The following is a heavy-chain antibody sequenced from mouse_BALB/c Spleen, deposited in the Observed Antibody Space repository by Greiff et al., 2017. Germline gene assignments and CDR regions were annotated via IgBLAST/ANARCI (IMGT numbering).Heavy chain of an antibody. J-gene: IGHJ4*01. D-gene: IGHD2-14*01. V-gene: IGHV5-4*02. CDR2: ISDGGSYT. Sequence: EVMLVESGGGLVKPGGSLKLSCAASGFTFSDYYMYWVRQTPEKRLEWVATISDGGSYTYYPDSVKGRFTISRDNAKNNLYLQMSSLKSEDTAMYYCARDQGYYRYAMDYWGQGTSVTVSS. CDR1: GFTFSDYY. CDR3: ARDQGYYRYAMDY.